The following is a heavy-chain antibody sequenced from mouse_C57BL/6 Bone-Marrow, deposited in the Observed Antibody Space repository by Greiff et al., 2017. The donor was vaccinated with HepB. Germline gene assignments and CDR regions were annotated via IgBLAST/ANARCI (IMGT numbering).Heavy chain of an antibody. CDR1: GYAFTNYL. Sequence: VKLMESGAELVRPGTSVKVSCKASGYAFTNYLIEWVKQRPGQGLEWIGVINPGSGGTNYNEKFKGKATLTADKSSSTAYMQLSSLTSEDSAVYFCARASYYYGSSSFGYWGQGTTLTVSS. J-gene: IGHJ2*01. CDR2: INPGSGGT. CDR3: ARASYYYGSSSFGY. D-gene: IGHD1-1*01. V-gene: IGHV1-54*01.